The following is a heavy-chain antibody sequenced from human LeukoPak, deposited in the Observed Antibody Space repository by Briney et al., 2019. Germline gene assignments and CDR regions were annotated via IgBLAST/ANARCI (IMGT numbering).Heavy chain of an antibody. D-gene: IGHD2-21*02. J-gene: IGHJ4*02. Sequence: GGSLRLSCAASGFTFSRYAMSWVRQAPGKGLEWVSGLSGSGGYTYYADSVKGRFTISRDNSNNTLYLQMNSLRADDTAIYYCARGQAYCGADCYSDWGQGTLVTVSS. CDR2: LSGSGGYT. CDR3: ARGQAYCGADCYSD. V-gene: IGHV3-23*01. CDR1: GFTFSRYA.